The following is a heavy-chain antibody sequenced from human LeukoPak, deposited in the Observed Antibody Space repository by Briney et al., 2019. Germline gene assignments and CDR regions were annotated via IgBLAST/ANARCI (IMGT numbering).Heavy chain of an antibody. D-gene: IGHD5-24*01. CDR2: IKSKTDGGTT. CDR3: ARVMMATIHTAIDY. Sequence: GGSLRLSCAASGFTFSNAWMSWVRQAPGKGLEWVGRIKSKTDGGTTDYAAPEKGRLTISRDGSKNTLYLQMNSLRAEDTAVYYCARVMMATIHTAIDYWGQGTLVTVSS. J-gene: IGHJ4*02. V-gene: IGHV3-15*01. CDR1: GFTFSNAW.